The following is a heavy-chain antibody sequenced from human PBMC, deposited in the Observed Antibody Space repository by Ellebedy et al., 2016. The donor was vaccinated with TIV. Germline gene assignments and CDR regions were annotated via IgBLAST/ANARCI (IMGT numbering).Heavy chain of an antibody. V-gene: IGHV1-2*02. CDR3: ASVDTGYYGMDV. Sequence: ASVKVSXXASGYTFTGYYMHWVRQAPGQGLEWMGWINPNSGGTNYAQKFQGRVTMTRDTSISTAYMELSRLRSDDTAVYYCASVDTGYYGMDVWGQGTTVTVSS. CDR1: GYTFTGYY. D-gene: IGHD5-18*01. J-gene: IGHJ6*02. CDR2: INPNSGGT.